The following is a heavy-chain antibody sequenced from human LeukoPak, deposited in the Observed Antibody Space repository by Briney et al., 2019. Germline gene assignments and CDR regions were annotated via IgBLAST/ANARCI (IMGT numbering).Heavy chain of an antibody. D-gene: IGHD3-3*01. CDR2: IKQDGSEK. J-gene: IGHJ4*02. Sequence: GGSLRLSCAASGFTFSSYAMSWVRQAPGKGLEWVANIKQDGSEKYYVDSVKGRFTISRDNAKNSLYLQMNSLRAEDTAVYYCASSPETYYDFWSGLIIDYYFDYWGQGTLVTVSS. V-gene: IGHV3-7*03. CDR1: GFTFSSYA. CDR3: ASSPETYYDFWSGLIIDYYFDY.